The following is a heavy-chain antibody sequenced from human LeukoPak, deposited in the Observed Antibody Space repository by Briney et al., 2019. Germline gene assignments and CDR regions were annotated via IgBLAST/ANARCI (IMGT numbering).Heavy chain of an antibody. J-gene: IGHJ4*02. V-gene: IGHV4-39*07. CDR3: ARAPYPTKLRYPWGFDY. D-gene: IGHD3-9*01. CDR2: IYYSGST. Sequence: PSETLSLTCTVSGGSISSSSYYWGWIRQPPGKGLEWIGSIYYSGSTYYNPSLKSRVTISVDTSKNQFSLKLSSVTAADTAVYYCARAPYPTKLRYPWGFDYWGQGTLVTVSS. CDR1: GGSISSSSYY.